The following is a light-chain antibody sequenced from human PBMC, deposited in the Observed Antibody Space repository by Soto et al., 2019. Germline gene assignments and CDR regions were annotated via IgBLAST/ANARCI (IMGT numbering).Light chain of an antibody. Sequence: IAMTQSPATLSVSPVERGTLSCMARQSISNNLAWYHQKPRQAPRLLIYGASTRVPGITARFSGGGSGTEFTLTISSLQSEDFAVYYCQQYTNWPPITFGQGTRLEIK. J-gene: IGKJ5*01. CDR1: QSISNN. CDR2: GAS. V-gene: IGKV3-15*01. CDR3: QQYTNWPPIT.